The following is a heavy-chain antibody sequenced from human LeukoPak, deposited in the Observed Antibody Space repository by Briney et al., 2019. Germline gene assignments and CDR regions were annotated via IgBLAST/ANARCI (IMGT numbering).Heavy chain of an antibody. CDR2: IYYSGST. CDR1: GGSISSYY. Sequence: SETLSLTCTVSGGSISSYYWSWIRQPPGKGLEWIGYIYYSGSTNYNPSLKTRVTISLDTSKNQFSLKLTSVTAADTAVYYRARQGSGWLQVDYWGQGTLVTVSS. D-gene: IGHD5-24*01. J-gene: IGHJ4*02. V-gene: IGHV4-59*08. CDR3: ARQGSGWLQVDY.